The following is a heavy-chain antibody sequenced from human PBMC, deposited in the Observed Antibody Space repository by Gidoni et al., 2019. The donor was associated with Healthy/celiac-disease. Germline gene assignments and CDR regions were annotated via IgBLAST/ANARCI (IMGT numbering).Heavy chain of an antibody. J-gene: IGHJ6*03. CDR3: ARGSEPGYYYYYMDV. CDR2: IYYSGST. Sequence: QVQLQESGPGLVKPSQTLSLTCTVSGGSISSGDYYWSWIRQPPGKGLEWIGYIYYSGSTYYNPSLKSRVTISVDTSKNQFSLKLSSVTAADTAVYYCARGSEPGYYYYYMDVWGKGTTVTVSS. CDR1: GGSISSGDYY. V-gene: IGHV4-30-4*01.